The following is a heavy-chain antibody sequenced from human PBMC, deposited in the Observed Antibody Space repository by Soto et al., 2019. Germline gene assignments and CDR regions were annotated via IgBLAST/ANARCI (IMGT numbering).Heavy chain of an antibody. CDR2: ISYDGGER. V-gene: IGHV3-30*03. D-gene: IGHD2-21*02. J-gene: IGHJ4*02. CDR1: GFILSRYG. Sequence: QVQLVESGGGVVQSGGSLRLSCGGSGFILSRYGMHWVRQAPGKGLEWVTGISYDGGERFYADSVKGRFTISRDNSKNRLDLQMSSLRPEDTAVYYCARDLPLYCRGDCNFDFWGQGTLVTVSS. CDR3: ARDLPLYCRGDCNFDF.